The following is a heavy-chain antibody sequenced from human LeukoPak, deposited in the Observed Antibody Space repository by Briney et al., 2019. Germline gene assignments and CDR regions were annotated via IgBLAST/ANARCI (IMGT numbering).Heavy chain of an antibody. CDR1: GGSISRGGYS. CDR3: ARVNTLAYCGGDCYPGAFDI. Sequence: SETLSLTCAVSGGSISRGGYSWSWLRQPPGKGLEWIGYIYYSGSTYYNPSLKSRVTISVDTSKNQFSLKLSSVTAADTAVYYCARVNTLAYCGGDCYPGAFDIWGQGTMVTVSS. CDR2: IYYSGST. D-gene: IGHD2-21*02. V-gene: IGHV4-30-4*07. J-gene: IGHJ3*02.